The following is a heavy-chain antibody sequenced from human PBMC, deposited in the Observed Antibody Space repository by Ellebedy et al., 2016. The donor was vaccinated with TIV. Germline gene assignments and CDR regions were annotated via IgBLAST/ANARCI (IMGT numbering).Heavy chain of an antibody. CDR3: AKVRQDTLVTPPALPRGYWFES. CDR2: IHYTGSP. D-gene: IGHD2-15*01. CDR1: GGSISTASYY. V-gene: IGHV4-39*07. J-gene: IGHJ5*01. Sequence: SETLSLTXTVSGGSISTASYYWAWIRRPPGKGLEWIGNIHYTGSPYYTPSLKSRVAMSIDTSKNQFSLKLNSLTAADTALYYCAKVRQDTLVTPPALPRGYWFESWGQGTLVTVSS.